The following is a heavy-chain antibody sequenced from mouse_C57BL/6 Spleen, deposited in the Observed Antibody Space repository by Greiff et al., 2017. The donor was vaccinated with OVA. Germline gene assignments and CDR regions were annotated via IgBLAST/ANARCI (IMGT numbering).Heavy chain of an antibody. CDR3: ARSEYYSNPEGFAY. CDR1: GYTFTSYW. V-gene: IGHV1-64*01. J-gene: IGHJ3*01. D-gene: IGHD2-5*01. Sequence: VQLQQPGAELVKPGASVKLSCKASGYTFTSYWMHWVKQRPGQGLEWIGMIHPNSGSTNYNEKFKSKATLTVDKSSSTAYMQLSSLTSEDSAVYYCARSEYYSNPEGFAYWGQGTLVTVSA. CDR2: IHPNSGST.